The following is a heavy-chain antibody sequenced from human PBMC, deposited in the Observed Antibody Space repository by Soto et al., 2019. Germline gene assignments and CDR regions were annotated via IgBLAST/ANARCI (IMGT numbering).Heavy chain of an antibody. V-gene: IGHV4-59*12. CDR2: IHYSGSS. D-gene: IGHD1-26*01. CDR3: VVGIDY. Sequence: TLSLTCTVSGGSISSYYWSWIRQPPGKRLEWIGSIHYSGSSNYNPPLKSQVTISVDTSKNQFSLRLTSVTAADTAVYYCVVGIDYWGQGTLVTVSS. J-gene: IGHJ4*02. CDR1: GGSISSYY.